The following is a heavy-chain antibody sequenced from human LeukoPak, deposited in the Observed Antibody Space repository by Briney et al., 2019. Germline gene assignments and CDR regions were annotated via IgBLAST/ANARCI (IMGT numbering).Heavy chain of an antibody. CDR1: GYSFTSYW. CDR3: ARLSGYCSSTSCYLEHAFDI. V-gene: IGHV5-51*01. J-gene: IGHJ3*02. Sequence: RESLKISCKGSGYSFTSYWIGWVRQMPGKGLEWMGIIYPGDSDTRYSPSFQGQVTISADKSISTAYLQWSSLKASDTAMYYCARLSGYCSSTSCYLEHAFDIWGQGTMVTVSS. D-gene: IGHD2-2*01. CDR2: IYPGDSDT.